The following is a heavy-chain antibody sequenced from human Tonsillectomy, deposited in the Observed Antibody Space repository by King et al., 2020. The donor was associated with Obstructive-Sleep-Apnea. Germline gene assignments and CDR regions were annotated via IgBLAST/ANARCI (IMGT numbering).Heavy chain of an antibody. V-gene: IGHV3-11*01. Sequence: VQLVESGGGLVKPGGSLRLSCAVSGFIFSDYYMSWIRQAPGKGLEWGSYVSSDGSSIYFADSVKGRFTISRDNAKNSLFLQMNSLRPEDTAVYYCARDRRGYGGYDDFDYWGQGTLVTVSS. D-gene: IGHD5-12*01. CDR1: GFIFSDYY. CDR3: ARDRRGYGGYDDFDY. J-gene: IGHJ4*02. CDR2: VSSDGSSI.